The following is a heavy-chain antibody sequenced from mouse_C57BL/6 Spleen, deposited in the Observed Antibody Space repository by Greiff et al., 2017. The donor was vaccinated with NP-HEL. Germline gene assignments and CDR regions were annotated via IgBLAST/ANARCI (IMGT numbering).Heavy chain of an antibody. D-gene: IGHD1-1*01. CDR1: GFTIKDDY. CDR2: IDPENGDT. CDR3: TRGGFYYGSSYAWFAY. V-gene: IGHV14-4*01. Sequence: EVQLQQSGAELVRPGASVKLSCTASGFTIKDDYMHWVKQRPEQGLEWIGWIDPENGDTEYASKFQGKATITADTSSNTAYLQLSSLTSEDTAVYYCTRGGFYYGSSYAWFAYWGQGTLVTVSA. J-gene: IGHJ3*01.